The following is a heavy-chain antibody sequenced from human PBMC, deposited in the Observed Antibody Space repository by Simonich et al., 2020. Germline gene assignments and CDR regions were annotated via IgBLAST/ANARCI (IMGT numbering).Heavy chain of an antibody. CDR2: IRSKANSYAT. D-gene: IGHD3-10*01. CDR3: TRFDYYGSGSYYFDY. V-gene: IGHV3-73*02. J-gene: IGHJ4*02. CDR1: GFTFSGSA. Sequence: EVQLVESGGGLVQPGGSLKLSCAASGFTFSGSAMHWVRQASGKGLEWVGRIRSKANSYATAYAASVKGRFTISRDDSKNTAYLQMNSLKTEETAVYYCTRFDYYGSGSYYFDYWGQGTLVTVSS.